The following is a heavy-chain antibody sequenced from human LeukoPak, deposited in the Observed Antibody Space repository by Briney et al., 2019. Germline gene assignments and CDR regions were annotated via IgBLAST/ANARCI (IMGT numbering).Heavy chain of an antibody. Sequence: SETLSLTCTVSGGSISSYYWSWIRQPPGKGLEWIGYIYYSGSNKYNPSLKNRITIPVDTSQNQLSLKLSSVTAADTAVYYCARVGLGSGSSTGNYYYMDVWGKGTTVTVSS. CDR3: ARVGLGSGSSTGNYYYMDV. CDR1: GGSISSYY. V-gene: IGHV4-59*01. J-gene: IGHJ6*03. CDR2: IYYSGSN. D-gene: IGHD3-10*01.